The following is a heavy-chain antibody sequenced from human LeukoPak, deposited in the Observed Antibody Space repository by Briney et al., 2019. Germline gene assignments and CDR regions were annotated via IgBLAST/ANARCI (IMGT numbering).Heavy chain of an antibody. D-gene: IGHD3-16*01. CDR3: ARRISGTYAHWLDP. CDR1: VGSTRGYN. V-gene: IGHV4-59*01. J-gene: IGHJ5*02. Sequence: SETLSLTCAVSVGSTRGYNWRSSRDPPGKGLECIWYIYYRGSTNYNPSPKSRVTISLDTSKNNFSLKLSSVTAADTAVYFCARRISGTYAHWLDPWGQGILVTVSS. CDR2: IYYRGST.